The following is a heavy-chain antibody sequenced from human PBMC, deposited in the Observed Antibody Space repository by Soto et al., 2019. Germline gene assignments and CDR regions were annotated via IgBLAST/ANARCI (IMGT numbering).Heavy chain of an antibody. Sequence: SETLSLTCTVSGGSISSYYWSWIRQPPGKGLEWIGYIYYSGSTNYNPSLKSRVTISVDTSKNQFSLKLSSVTAADTAVYYCARVFLSWSGDYGMVGWGPGTTVTV. CDR3: ARVFLSWSGDYGMVG. V-gene: IGHV4-59*08. D-gene: IGHD6-13*01. CDR2: IYYSGST. J-gene: IGHJ6*02. CDR1: GGSISSYY.